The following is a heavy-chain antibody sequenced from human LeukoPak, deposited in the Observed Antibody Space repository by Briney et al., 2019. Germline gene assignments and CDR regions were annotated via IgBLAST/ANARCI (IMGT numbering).Heavy chain of an antibody. D-gene: IGHD3-10*01. J-gene: IGHJ4*02. CDR1: GGSINSTNYN. CDR2: DYYSGLH. V-gene: IGHV4-39*07. Sequence: KTSETLSLTCTVSGGSINSTNYNWGWIPQPPGRGPGWLASDYYSGLHYYNSSLKSLVSISVDTSKNQFSLKCTSVTAADTGVYCCAIGAYGSGSRLVDCWGQGTLVTISS. CDR3: AIGAYGSGSRLVDC.